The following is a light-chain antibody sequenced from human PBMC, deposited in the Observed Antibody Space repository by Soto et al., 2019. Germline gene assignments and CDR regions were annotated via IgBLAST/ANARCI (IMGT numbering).Light chain of an antibody. CDR2: GAS. J-gene: IGKJ5*01. CDR1: QSVSSN. V-gene: IGKV3-15*01. CDR3: QQYNKWPPIT. Sequence: EIVMTQSPSTLSVSPGERATLSCRASQSVSSNLAWYQQKPGQAPRLLIYGASTRATGIPARFSGSGSGTEFTLTISSLQSEDFAVYYCQQYNKWPPITFGQGTRWRLN.